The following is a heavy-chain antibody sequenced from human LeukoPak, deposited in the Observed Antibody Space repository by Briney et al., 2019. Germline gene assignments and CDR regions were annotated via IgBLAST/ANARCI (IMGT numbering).Heavy chain of an antibody. CDR1: GGSISSSSYY. CDR2: IYYSGST. CDR3: ARKRRGALDY. V-gene: IGHV4-39*07. D-gene: IGHD6-25*01. Sequence: SETLSLTCTVSGGSISSSSYYWGWIRQPPGKGLEWIGSIYYSGSTYYNPSLKSRVTISVDTSKNQFSLKLSSVTAADTAVYYCARKRRGALDYWGQGTLVTVSS. J-gene: IGHJ4*02.